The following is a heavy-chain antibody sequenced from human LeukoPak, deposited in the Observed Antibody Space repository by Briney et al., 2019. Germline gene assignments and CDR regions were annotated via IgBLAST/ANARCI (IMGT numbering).Heavy chain of an antibody. V-gene: IGHV3-30*18. D-gene: IGHD3-10*01. J-gene: IGHJ6*02. CDR1: GFTFSSYG. CDR3: AKDLDQYGSGSYYHYGMDV. Sequence: GGSLRLSCAASGFTFSSYGMHWVRQAPGKGLEWVAVISYDGSNKYYADSVKGRFTISRDNSKNTLYLQMNSLRAEDTAVYYCAKDLDQYGSGSYYHYGMDVWGQGATVTVSS. CDR2: ISYDGSNK.